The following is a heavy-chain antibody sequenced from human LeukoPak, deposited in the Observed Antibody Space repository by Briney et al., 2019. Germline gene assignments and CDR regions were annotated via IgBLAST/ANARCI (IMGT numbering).Heavy chain of an antibody. V-gene: IGHV1-69*13. CDR1: GGTFSSYA. Sequence: EASVKVSCTASGGTFSSYAISWVRQAPGQGLEWMGGIIPIFGTANYAQKFQGRVTITADESTSTAYMELSSLRSEDTAVYYCARYYYDSSGYHDPIDYWGQGTLVTVSS. J-gene: IGHJ4*02. CDR2: IIPIFGTA. D-gene: IGHD3-22*01. CDR3: ARYYYDSSGYHDPIDY.